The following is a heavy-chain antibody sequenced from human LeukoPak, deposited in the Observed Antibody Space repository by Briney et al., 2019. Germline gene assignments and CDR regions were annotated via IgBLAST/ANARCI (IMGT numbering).Heavy chain of an antibody. D-gene: IGHD6-19*01. CDR1: GFTFSSYA. V-gene: IGHV3-23*01. CDR3: AKAGSGWYGGFFDY. Sequence: PGGSLRLSCATSGFTFSSYALTWVRQAPGMGLEWVSAISGSGDTTYYADSVKGRFTIPRDNSKNTLYLQMNSLRAEDTAVYYCAKAGSGWYGGFFDYWGQGTLVTVSS. CDR2: ISGSGDTT. J-gene: IGHJ4*02.